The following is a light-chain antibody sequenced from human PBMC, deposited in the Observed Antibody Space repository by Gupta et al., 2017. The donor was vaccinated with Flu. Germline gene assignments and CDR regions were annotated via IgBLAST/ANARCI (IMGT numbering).Light chain of an antibody. CDR3: QSYDSSLRGVV. J-gene: IGLJ2*01. CDR1: SNIGEGYA. Sequence: SNIGEGYAVCCYQQPPGTALLLIIDGNSNRSSGVADCSCGSKCGTAAFLATTGLQDEDEDDYYCQSYDSSLRGVVFGGGTKLTVL. V-gene: IGLV1-40*01. CDR2: GNS.